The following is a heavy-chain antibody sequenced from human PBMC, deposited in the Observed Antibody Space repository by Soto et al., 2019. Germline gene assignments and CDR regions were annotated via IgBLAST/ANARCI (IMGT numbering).Heavy chain of an antibody. V-gene: IGHV4-30-2*01. CDR3: ARVGDAAKYYFDY. J-gene: IGHJ4*02. CDR1: GGSISSGGYS. Sequence: SETLSLTCAVSGGSISSGGYSWSWIRQPPGKGLEWIGYIYHSGSTYYNPSLKSRVTISVDRSKNQFSLKLSSVTAADTAVYYCARVGDAAKYYFDYWGQGTLVTAPQ. D-gene: IGHD6-25*01. CDR2: IYHSGST.